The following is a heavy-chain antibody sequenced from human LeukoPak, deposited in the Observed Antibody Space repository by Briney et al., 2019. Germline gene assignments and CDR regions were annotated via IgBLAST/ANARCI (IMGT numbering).Heavy chain of an antibody. V-gene: IGHV4-59*01. CDR1: GGSISSYY. D-gene: IGHD5-12*01. CDR3: ARGRYSGCDTFDY. Sequence: SETLSLTCTVSGGSISSYYWSWIRQPPGKGLEWIGYIYYSGSTNYNPSPKSRVTISVDTSKNQFSLRLSSVTAADTAVYYCARGRYSGCDTFDYWAQGTLFTVSS. CDR2: IYYSGST. J-gene: IGHJ4*02.